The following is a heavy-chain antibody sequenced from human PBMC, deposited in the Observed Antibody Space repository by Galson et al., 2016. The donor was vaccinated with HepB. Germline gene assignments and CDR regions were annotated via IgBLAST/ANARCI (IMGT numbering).Heavy chain of an antibody. D-gene: IGHD5-24*01. CDR3: ARGKGDDYRNFAY. J-gene: IGHJ4*02. Sequence: TLSLTCTVSGGSISSGGSYWSWIRQLPGKGLEWIGYIYYSGSTYYNPSLKSRVTISADTSGNQFSLRLGSVTVVDTAVNYCARGKGDDYRNFAYWVQGTLVTVSS. CDR2: IYYSGST. CDR1: GGSISSGGSY. V-gene: IGHV4-31*03.